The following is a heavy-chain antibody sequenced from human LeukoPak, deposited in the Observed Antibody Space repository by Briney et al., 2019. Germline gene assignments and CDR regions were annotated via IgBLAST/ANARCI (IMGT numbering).Heavy chain of an antibody. V-gene: IGHV4-59*01. CDR2: IYYSGST. CDR3: ASRKATGYFDY. CDR1: GGSISGYY. J-gene: IGHJ4*02. Sequence: SETLSLTCTVSGGSISGYYWSWIRQPPGKGLEWIGYIYYSGSTNYNPSLKSRVTISVDTSKNQFSLKLSSVTAADTAVYYCASRKATGYFDYWGQGTLVTVSS. D-gene: IGHD3-9*01.